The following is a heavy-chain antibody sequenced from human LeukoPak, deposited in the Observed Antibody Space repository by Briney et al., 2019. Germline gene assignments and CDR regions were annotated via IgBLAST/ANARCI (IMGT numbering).Heavy chain of an antibody. Sequence: ASVKVSCKASGYTFTSYDINWVRQATGQGLEWMGWMNPNSGNTGYAQKFQGRVTMTRDTSTSTVYMELSSLRSEDTAVYYCARGRDYDSSGYSYYYYYYYMDVWGKGTTVTISS. CDR3: ARGRDYDSSGYSYYYYYYYMDV. CDR1: GYTFTSYD. V-gene: IGHV1-8*01. D-gene: IGHD3-22*01. CDR2: MNPNSGNT. J-gene: IGHJ6*03.